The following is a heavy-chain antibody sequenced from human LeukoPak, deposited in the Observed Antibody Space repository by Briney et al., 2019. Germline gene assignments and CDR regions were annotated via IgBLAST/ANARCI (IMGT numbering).Heavy chain of an antibody. D-gene: IGHD6-13*01. Sequence: SQTLSLTCAVSGGSISSGGYSWSWIQQPPGKGLEWIGYIYHSGSTYYNPSLKSRVTISVDRSKNQFSLKLSSVTAADTAVYYCARSSSIAAAGTEYFQHWGQGTLVTVSS. J-gene: IGHJ1*01. CDR1: GGSISSGGYS. V-gene: IGHV4-30-2*01. CDR2: IYHSGST. CDR3: ARSSSIAAAGTEYFQH.